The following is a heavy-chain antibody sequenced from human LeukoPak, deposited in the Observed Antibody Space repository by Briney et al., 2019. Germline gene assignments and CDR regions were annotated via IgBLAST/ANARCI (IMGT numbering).Heavy chain of an antibody. Sequence: GSLRLSCAASGFTFSSYAMHWVRQAPGKGLEWVAVISYDGSNKYYADSVKGRFTISRDNSKNTLYLQMNSLRAEDTAVYYCANILGASSSDAFDIWGQGTMVTVSS. D-gene: IGHD6-13*01. CDR3: ANILGASSSDAFDI. CDR1: GFTFSSYA. V-gene: IGHV3-30*04. CDR2: ISYDGSNK. J-gene: IGHJ3*02.